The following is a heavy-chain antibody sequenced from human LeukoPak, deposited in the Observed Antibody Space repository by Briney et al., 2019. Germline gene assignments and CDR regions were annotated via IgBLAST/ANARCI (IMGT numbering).Heavy chain of an antibody. J-gene: IGHJ4*02. CDR1: GFTFSSYA. CDR2: ISYDGSNK. Sequence: SGGSLRLSCAASGFTFSSYAMHWVRQAPGKGLEWVAVISYDGSNKYYADSVKGRFTISRDNSKNTLYLQMNSLRAEDTAVYYCSPGPPFDYWGQGILVTVSS. CDR3: SPGPPFDY. V-gene: IGHV3-30-3*01.